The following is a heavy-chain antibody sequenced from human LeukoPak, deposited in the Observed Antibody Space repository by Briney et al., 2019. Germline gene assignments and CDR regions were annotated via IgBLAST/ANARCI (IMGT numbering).Heavy chain of an antibody. V-gene: IGHV4-59*11. D-gene: IGHD2-15*01. CDR2: ISNSGST. CDR1: GGSISSHY. CDR3: GRDALVGYFSYYYMDV. Sequence: SETLSLTCTVSGGSISSHYWTWIRQSPVKGLEWIGDISNSGSTSYNPSLKSRVTISIDTSKNQFSLKLSSVTAADTAVYYCGRDALVGYFSYYYMDVWGKGPRSPSP. J-gene: IGHJ6*03.